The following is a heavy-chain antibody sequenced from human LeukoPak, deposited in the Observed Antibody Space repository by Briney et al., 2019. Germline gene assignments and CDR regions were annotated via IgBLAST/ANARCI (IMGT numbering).Heavy chain of an antibody. J-gene: IGHJ4*02. CDR1: GFTFSSYD. D-gene: IGHD3-9*01. V-gene: IGHV3-48*03. Sequence: GGSLRLSCAASGFTFSSYDVNWVRQAPGKGLEWVSYISSRGSTIYYADSVKGRFTISRDNAKNSLYLEMNSLRAEDTAVYYCARVLTGYYIVDYWGQGTLVTVPS. CDR2: ISSRGSTI. CDR3: ARVLTGYYIVDY.